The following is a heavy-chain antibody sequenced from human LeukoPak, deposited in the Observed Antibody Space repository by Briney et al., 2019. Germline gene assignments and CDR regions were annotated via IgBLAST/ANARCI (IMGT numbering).Heavy chain of an antibody. D-gene: IGHD5-24*01. CDR2: IYYSGST. CDR1: GGSISTYY. Sequence: PSETLSLTCTVSGGSISTYYWNWIRQPPGKGLEWVGYIYYSGSTKYNPSLNSRVTISVDTSKNQFSLKLSSVTAADTAVYYCAGEMAITGALDIWGQGSMVTVSS. J-gene: IGHJ3*02. CDR3: AGEMAITGALDI. V-gene: IGHV4-59*01.